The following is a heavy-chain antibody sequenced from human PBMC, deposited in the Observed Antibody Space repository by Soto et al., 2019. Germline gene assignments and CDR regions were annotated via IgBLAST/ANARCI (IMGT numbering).Heavy chain of an antibody. V-gene: IGHV1-18*01. J-gene: IGHJ5*02. CDR1: GYTFLTYD. D-gene: IGHD3-3*02. CDR2: ISTKNGHT. Sequence: QVQLVQSGAEVKKSGASVKVSCKASGYTFLTYDISWVRQAPGQGLEWMGWISTKNGHTNYSQNLQGRATMTTDTSTNTAYLELRNLRSDVTAVYFCARDHFPWFDPWGQGTLVTVSS. CDR3: ARDHFPWFDP.